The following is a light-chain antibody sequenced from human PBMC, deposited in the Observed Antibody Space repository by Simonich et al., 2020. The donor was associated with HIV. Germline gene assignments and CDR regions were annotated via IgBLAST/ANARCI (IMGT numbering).Light chain of an antibody. Sequence: EIVMTQSPVTLSVSPGERATLSCRVSQSVSNTLAWYQQKPGQAPRLLIYGASTRATGVPDRFSGSGSGTEFSLTISSLQSEDSAVYYCQQYNKWPLTFGGGTKVEIK. CDR3: QQYNKWPLT. V-gene: IGKV3-15*01. J-gene: IGKJ4*01. CDR2: GAS. CDR1: QSVSNT.